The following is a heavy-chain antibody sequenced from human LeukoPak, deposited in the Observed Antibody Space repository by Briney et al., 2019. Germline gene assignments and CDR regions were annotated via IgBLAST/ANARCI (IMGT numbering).Heavy chain of an antibody. V-gene: IGHV4-39*07. CDR2: IYYSGST. CDR3: ARALSGSYPTRFDP. J-gene: IGHJ5*02. Sequence: PSETLSLTCTVSGGSISGSSYYWGWIRQPPGKGLEWIGSIYYSGSTYYNPSLKSRVTISVDTSKNQFSLKLSSVTAADTAVYYCARALSGSYPTRFDPWGQGTLVTVSS. D-gene: IGHD1-26*01. CDR1: GGSISGSSYY.